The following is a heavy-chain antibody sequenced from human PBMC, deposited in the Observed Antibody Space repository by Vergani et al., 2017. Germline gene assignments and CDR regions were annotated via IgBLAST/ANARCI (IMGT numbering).Heavy chain of an antibody. CDR3: ASSQGDHWYFDL. D-gene: IGHD2-21*02. J-gene: IGHJ2*01. Sequence: QVRLEESGPGLVKPSETLSLTCSVSGNSIGRGFYWAWIRQSPGEELQWLTSIHNRGKTYHNPSLKSRVSVSLDTSNNRFSLNPTSVTATDTAVYYCASSQGDHWYFDLWGPGSPVTVSS. V-gene: IGHV4-38-2*01. CDR1: GNSIGRGFY. CDR2: IHNRGKT.